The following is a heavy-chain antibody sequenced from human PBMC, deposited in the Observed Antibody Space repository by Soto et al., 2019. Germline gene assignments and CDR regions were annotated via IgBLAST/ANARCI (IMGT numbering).Heavy chain of an antibody. V-gene: IGHV3-48*01. CDR2: ISSGSSTT. CDR3: ARDVAVDC. Sequence: PGGSLRLSCAASGFTFSSYSMNWVRQAPGQGLEWVSYISSASSSYISSGSSTTYYADSVKGRFTISRDNAKNSLYLQMNSLRAEDTAVYYCARDVAVDCWGQGTLVTVSS. J-gene: IGHJ4*02. CDR1: GFTFSSYS.